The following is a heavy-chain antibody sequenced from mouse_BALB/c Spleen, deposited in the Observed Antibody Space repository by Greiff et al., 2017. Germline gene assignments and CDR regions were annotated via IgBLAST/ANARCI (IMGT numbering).Heavy chain of an antibody. D-gene: IGHD3-3*01. CDR2: INPSNGRT. CDR3: ARGDREYFDG. J-gene: IGHJ1*01. V-gene: IGHV1S81*02. CDR1: GYTFTSYW. Sequence: QVQLQQPGAELVKPGASVKLSCKASGYTFTSYWMHWVKQRPGQGLEWIGEINPSNGRTNYNEKFKSKATLTVDKSSSTAYMQLSSLTSEDSAVYYCARGDREYFDGWGAGTADTVSS.